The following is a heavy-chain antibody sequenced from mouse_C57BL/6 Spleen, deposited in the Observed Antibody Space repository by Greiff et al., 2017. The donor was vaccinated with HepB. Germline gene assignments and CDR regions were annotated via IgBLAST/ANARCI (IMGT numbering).Heavy chain of an antibody. CDR3: TRGTTVVAPHFDY. Sequence: VKLQESGAELVRPGASVTLSCKASGYTFTDYEMHWVKQTPVHGLEWIGAIDPETGGTAYNQKFKGKAILTADKSSSTAYMELRSLTSEDSAVYYCTRGTTVVAPHFDYWGQGTTLTVSS. J-gene: IGHJ2*01. CDR2: IDPETGGT. V-gene: IGHV1-15*01. CDR1: GYTFTDYE. D-gene: IGHD1-1*01.